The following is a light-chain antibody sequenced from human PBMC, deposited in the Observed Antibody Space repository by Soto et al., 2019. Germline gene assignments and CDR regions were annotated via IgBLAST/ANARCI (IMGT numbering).Light chain of an antibody. V-gene: IGLV2-23*01. CDR3: CSYAGSGTYVV. CDR1: SSDVGSYNL. Sequence: QSALTQPASVSGSPGQSITISCTGTSSDVGSYNLVSCYQQHPGKAPKLMIYEGSKRPSGVSNRFSGSKSGNTASLTIFGLQAEDEADYYCCSYAGSGTYVVFGGGTKLTVL. CDR2: EGS. J-gene: IGLJ2*01.